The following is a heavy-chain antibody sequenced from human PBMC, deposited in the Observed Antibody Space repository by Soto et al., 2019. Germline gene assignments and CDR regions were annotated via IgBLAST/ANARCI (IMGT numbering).Heavy chain of an antibody. D-gene: IGHD2-15*01. Sequence: GASVKVFCKASGYTFTSYAMHWVRQAPGQRLEWMGWINAGNGNTQYSQKFQGRVTITRDTSASTAYMELSSLRFEDTAVYYCARDLGGWPDYWGQGTLVTVSS. V-gene: IGHV1-3*01. CDR3: ARDLGGWPDY. J-gene: IGHJ4*02. CDR1: GYTFTSYA. CDR2: INAGNGNT.